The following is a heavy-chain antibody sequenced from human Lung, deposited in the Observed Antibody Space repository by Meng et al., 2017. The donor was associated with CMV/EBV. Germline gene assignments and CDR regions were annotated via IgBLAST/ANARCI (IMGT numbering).Heavy chain of an antibody. Sequence: QLRLPESGPGQVRPSETLSLTCSVSGGSISSSSYYWGWIRQSPGKGLGWIGSIYFSGNTYYNPSLKSRVTMSVGTAQNKFSLTLRPVTAADTAVYYCVTETGYNYDNWGQGALVSVSS. D-gene: IGHD5-24*01. V-gene: IGHV4-39*07. J-gene: IGHJ4*02. CDR2: IYFSGNT. CDR1: GGSISSSSYY. CDR3: VTETGYNYDN.